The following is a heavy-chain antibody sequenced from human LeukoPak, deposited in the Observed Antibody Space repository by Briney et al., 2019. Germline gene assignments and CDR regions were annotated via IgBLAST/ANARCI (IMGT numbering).Heavy chain of an antibody. CDR2: IGWNSGSI. Sequence: GGSLRLSXAASGFTSDDYAMHWVRQAPGKGLEWVSGIGWNSGSIGYADSVKGRFTISRDNAKNSLYLQMNSLRAEDMALYYCAKDVSSSDSSGYPFDYWGQGTLVTVSS. CDR3: AKDVSSSDSSGYPFDY. J-gene: IGHJ4*02. CDR1: GFTSDDYA. D-gene: IGHD3-22*01. V-gene: IGHV3-9*02.